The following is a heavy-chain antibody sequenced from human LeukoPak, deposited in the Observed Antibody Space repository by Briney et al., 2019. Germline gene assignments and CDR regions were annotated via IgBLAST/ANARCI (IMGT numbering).Heavy chain of an antibody. V-gene: IGHV3-11*01. CDR2: ISSSGSTI. CDR1: GFTFSDYY. CDR3: ARAPIRPYYYYGMDV. J-gene: IGHJ6*02. Sequence: GGSLRLSCAASGFTFSDYYMSWIRQAPGKGLEWVSYISSSGSTIYYADSVKGRFTISGDNAKNSLYLQMNSLRAEDTAVYYCARAPIRPYYYYGMDVWGQGTTVTVSS. D-gene: IGHD6-6*01.